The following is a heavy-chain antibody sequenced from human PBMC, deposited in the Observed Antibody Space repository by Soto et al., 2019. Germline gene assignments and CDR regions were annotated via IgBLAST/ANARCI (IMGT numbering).Heavy chain of an antibody. Sequence: SVKVSCKAAGFTFTSSAMQWVRQARGQRLEWIGWIVVGSGNTNYAHKFQERVTITRDMSTSTAYMELSSLRSEDTAVYHCTPVPYVFGGGYNIGPVGHACGSWGKETMGT. CDR3: TPVPYVFGGGYNIGPVGHACGS. CDR2: IVVGSGNT. D-gene: IGHD3-16*01. J-gene: IGHJ6*03. CDR1: GFTFTSSA. V-gene: IGHV1-58*02.